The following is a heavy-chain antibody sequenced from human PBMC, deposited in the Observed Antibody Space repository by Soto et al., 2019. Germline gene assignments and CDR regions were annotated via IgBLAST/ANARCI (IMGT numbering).Heavy chain of an antibody. Sequence: PGGSLRLSCAASGFTFSSYSMNWVRQAPGKGLEWVSSISSSSSYIYYADSVKGRFTISRDNAKNSLYLQMNSLRAEDTAVYYCARGLNSGYDSDAIYYHYYYGMDVWGQGTTVTVSS. CDR3: ARGLNSGYDSDAIYYHYYYGMDV. CDR2: ISSSSSYI. D-gene: IGHD5-12*01. J-gene: IGHJ6*02. V-gene: IGHV3-21*01. CDR1: GFTFSSYS.